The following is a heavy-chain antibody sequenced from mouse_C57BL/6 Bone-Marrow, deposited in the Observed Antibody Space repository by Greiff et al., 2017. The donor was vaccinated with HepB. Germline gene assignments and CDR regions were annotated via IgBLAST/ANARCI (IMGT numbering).Heavy chain of an antibody. CDR3: AGVWVYYAMDY. V-gene: IGHV5-6*01. D-gene: IGHD4-1*01. Sequence: VQLKESGGDLVKPGGSLKLSCAASGFTFSSYGMSWVRQTPDKRLEWVATISSGGSYTYYPDSVKGRFTISRDNAKNTLYLQMSSLKSEDTDMYYCAGVWVYYAMDYWGQGTSVTVSS. J-gene: IGHJ4*01. CDR1: GFTFSSYG. CDR2: ISSGGSYT.